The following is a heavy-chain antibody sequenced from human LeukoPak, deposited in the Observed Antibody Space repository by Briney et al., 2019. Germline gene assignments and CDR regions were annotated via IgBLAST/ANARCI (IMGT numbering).Heavy chain of an antibody. V-gene: IGHV1-2*02. J-gene: IGHJ4*02. CDR2: INPNSGGT. CDR3: ATNWGSRALPDY. CDR1: GYTFTNYY. Sequence: ASVKVSCKTSGYTFTNYYVHWVRQAPGQGLEWMGWINPNSGGTNYAQKFQGRATMTRDTSISTAYMELSRLRSDDTAVYYCATNWGSRALPDYWGQGTLVTVSS. D-gene: IGHD7-27*01.